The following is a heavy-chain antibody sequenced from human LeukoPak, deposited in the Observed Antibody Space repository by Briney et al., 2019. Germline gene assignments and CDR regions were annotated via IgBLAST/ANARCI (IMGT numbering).Heavy chain of an antibody. Sequence: SETLSLTCAVYGGSFSGYYWSWIRQPPGKGLEWIGEINHSGSTNYNPSLKSRVTMSVDTSKNQFSLKLSSVTAADTAVYYCARYRAEEVRVGKTYYYYYYMDVWGKGTTVTVSS. CDR2: INHSGST. CDR3: ARYRAEEVRVGKTYYYYYYMDV. D-gene: IGHD1-14*01. CDR1: GGSFSGYY. J-gene: IGHJ6*03. V-gene: IGHV4-34*01.